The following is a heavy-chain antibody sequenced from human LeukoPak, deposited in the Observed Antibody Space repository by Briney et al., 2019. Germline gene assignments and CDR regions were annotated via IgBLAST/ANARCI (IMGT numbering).Heavy chain of an antibody. CDR2: IRSKAYGGTT. CDR1: GFTFSDYY. CDR3: TRIARDYYGMDV. J-gene: IGHJ6*02. Sequence: GALRLSCAASGFTFSDYYMSWFRQAPGKGLEWVGFIRSKAYGGTTEYAASVKGRFTISRDDSKSIAYLQMNSLKTEDTAVYYCTRIARDYYGMDVWGQGTTVTVSS. D-gene: IGHD6-6*01. V-gene: IGHV3-49*03.